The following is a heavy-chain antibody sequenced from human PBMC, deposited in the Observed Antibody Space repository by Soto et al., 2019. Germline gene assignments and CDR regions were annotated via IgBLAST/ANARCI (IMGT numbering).Heavy chain of an antibody. CDR3: AKDLRFLEWLGYYYGMDV. Sequence: GGSLRLSCAASGFTFRSYTMSWVRQAPGKGPEWVSCIRGCGGRKDYADSVKGRFTISKDISKNTLYLQMNSLRAEDTAVYYCAKDLRFLEWLGYYYGMDVWGQGTTVTVSS. J-gene: IGHJ6*02. CDR1: GFTFRSYT. V-gene: IGHV3-23*01. D-gene: IGHD3-3*01. CDR2: IRGCGGRK.